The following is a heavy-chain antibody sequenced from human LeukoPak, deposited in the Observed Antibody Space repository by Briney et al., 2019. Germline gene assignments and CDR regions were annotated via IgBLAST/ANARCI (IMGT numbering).Heavy chain of an antibody. V-gene: IGHV4-4*07. CDR2: IYTSGST. CDR3: ARGGSSSWPYYYYGMDV. D-gene: IGHD6-13*01. Sequence: ETLSLTCTVSGGSISSYYWSWIRRPAGKGLEWIGRIYTSGSTNYNPSLKSRVTMSVDTSKNQFSLKLSSVTAADTAVYYCARGGSSSWPYYYYGMDVWGQGTTVTVSS. J-gene: IGHJ6*02. CDR1: GGSISSYY.